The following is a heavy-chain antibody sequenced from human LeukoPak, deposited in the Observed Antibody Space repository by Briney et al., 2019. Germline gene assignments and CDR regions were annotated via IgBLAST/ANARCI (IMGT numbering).Heavy chain of an antibody. V-gene: IGHV4-34*01. CDR2: INHSGST. J-gene: IGHJ4*02. D-gene: IGHD3-10*01. CDR3: ARQAEVGFDY. Sequence: SETLSLTCAVYGGSFSGYYWSWIRQPPGKGLEWIGEINHSGSTNYNPSLKSRVTISLDTSKNQFSLKLSSVTAADTAVYHCARQAEVGFDYWGRGTLVTVSS. CDR1: GGSFSGYY.